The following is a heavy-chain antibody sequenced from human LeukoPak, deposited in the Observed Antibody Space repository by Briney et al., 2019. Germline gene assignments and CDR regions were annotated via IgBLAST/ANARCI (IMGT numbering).Heavy chain of an antibody. J-gene: IGHJ4*02. CDR3: AREPGTAPAY. CDR1: GYTFTGYY. V-gene: IGHV1-2*02. Sequence: ASVKVSCKASGYTFTGYYLHWVRQAPGQGLEWMGWIYPNTGGTKSTQKFQGRVSITRDTAISTAYMEINMLTSDDTAVYYCAREPGTAPAYWGQGTLVTVSP. D-gene: IGHD1-1*01. CDR2: IYPNTGGT.